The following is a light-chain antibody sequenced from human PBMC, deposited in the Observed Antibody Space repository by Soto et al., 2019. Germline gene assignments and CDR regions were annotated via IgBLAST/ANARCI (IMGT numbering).Light chain of an antibody. Sequence: ETVLTQSPGTLSLSPVERATLSCRASQRVSSSYLAWYQQKPGQAPRLLIYGASRRATGIPDRFSGSGSGTSFTLTISRLEPEDFAVYYCQPYDSSLWTFGHGTKVEIK. CDR1: QRVSSSY. CDR3: QPYDSSLWT. CDR2: GAS. J-gene: IGKJ1*01. V-gene: IGKV3-20*01.